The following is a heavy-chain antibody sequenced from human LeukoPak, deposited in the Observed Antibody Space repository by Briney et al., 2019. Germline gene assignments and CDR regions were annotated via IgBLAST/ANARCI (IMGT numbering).Heavy chain of an antibody. D-gene: IGHD5-18*01. CDR1: GFTFSSYD. CDR3: ARADSYGYSLDY. V-gene: IGHV3-13*01. Sequence: PGGSLRLACAASGFTFSSYDMHWVRQATGKGLEWVSAIGTAGDTYYPGSVKGRFTISRENAKNSLYLQMNSLRAGDTAVYYCARADSYGYSLDYWGQGTLVTVSS. J-gene: IGHJ4*02. CDR2: IGTAGDT.